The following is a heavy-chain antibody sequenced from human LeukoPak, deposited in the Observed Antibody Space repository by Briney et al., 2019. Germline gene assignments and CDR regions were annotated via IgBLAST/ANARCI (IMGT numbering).Heavy chain of an antibody. J-gene: IGHJ4*02. D-gene: IGHD2-15*01. CDR2: IIPIFGTA. V-gene: IGHV1-69*01. CDR1: GGTFRSYA. CDR3: ARVRDVYCSGGSCYNFDY. Sequence: SVKVSCKASGGTFRSYAISWVRQAPGQGLEWMGGIIPIFGTANYAQKFQGRVTITADESTSTAYMELSSLRSEDTAVYYCARVRDVYCSGGSCYNFDYWGQGTLVTVSS.